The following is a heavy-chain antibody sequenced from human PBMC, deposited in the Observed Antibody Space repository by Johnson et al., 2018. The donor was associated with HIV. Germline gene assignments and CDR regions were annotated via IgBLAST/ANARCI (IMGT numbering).Heavy chain of an antibody. CDR3: ARVSSSVTTARYGAFDI. CDR2: ISYDGSNK. CDR1: GFTFSSYG. J-gene: IGHJ3*02. V-gene: IGHV3-30*03. D-gene: IGHD4-17*01. Sequence: QMQLVESGGGVVQPGRSLRLSCAASGFTFSSYGMHWVRQAPGKGLEWVAVISYDGSNKYYADSVKGRFTISRDNSKNTLYLQINSLRAEDTAVYYCARVSSSVTTARYGAFDIWGQGTMVIVSS.